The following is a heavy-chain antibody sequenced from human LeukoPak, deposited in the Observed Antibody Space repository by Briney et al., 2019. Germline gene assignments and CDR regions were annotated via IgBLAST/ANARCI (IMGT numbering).Heavy chain of an antibody. D-gene: IGHD6-19*01. CDR2: IWYDGSNK. J-gene: IGHJ3*02. Sequence: GGSLRLSCAASGFTFSSHGMHWVRQAPGKGLEWVAVIWYDGSNKFYADSVRGRFTISRDNSKNTLYVQMNSLRAEDTAVYYCARGRGSGWYDAFNIWGQGTMVTVSS. CDR1: GFTFSSHG. CDR3: ARGRGSGWYDAFNI. V-gene: IGHV3-33*01.